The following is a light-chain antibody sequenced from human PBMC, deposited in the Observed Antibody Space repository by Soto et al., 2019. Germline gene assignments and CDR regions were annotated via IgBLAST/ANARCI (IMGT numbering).Light chain of an antibody. CDR1: QSVSSN. CDR2: GAS. V-gene: IGKV3-15*01. J-gene: IGKJ1*01. CDR3: QQYNNWPRT. Sequence: EIVMTQSPATLSVSPGERATLSCRASQSVSSNLAWYQQKPGQAPSLLIYGASTRATGIPARFSGSGSGTEFTLTISSLQSEDFAVYYCQQYNNWPRTFGQGTKV.